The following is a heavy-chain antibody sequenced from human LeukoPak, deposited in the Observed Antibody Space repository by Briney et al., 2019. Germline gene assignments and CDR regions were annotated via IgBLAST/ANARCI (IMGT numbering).Heavy chain of an antibody. CDR3: ARQLYASGSYYAPIDV. V-gene: IGHV4-4*07. CDR2: IYIIGST. D-gene: IGHD3-10*01. CDR1: GDSISNYY. Sequence: SETLSLTCTVSGDSISNYYWSWIRQPAGKGLEWIGRIYIIGSTDYNPSLKRRVSMSLDASKNQFSLKLTSVTAADTALYFCARQLYASGSYYAPIDVWGKGTTVTISS. J-gene: IGHJ6*03.